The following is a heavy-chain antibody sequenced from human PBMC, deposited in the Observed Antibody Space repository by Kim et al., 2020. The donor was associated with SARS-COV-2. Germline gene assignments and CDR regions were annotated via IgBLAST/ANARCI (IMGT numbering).Heavy chain of an antibody. CDR3: TKTHISGGSWYFDY. J-gene: IGHJ4*02. Sequence: GGSLRLSCAASGFTFGDYAMHWVRQAPGKGLEWVSSINWNSATITYADSVKGRFTISRDNAKNSLYLEMNSLRPEDSALYYCTKTHISGGSWYFDYWGQGTLVTVSS. D-gene: IGHD2-15*01. V-gene: IGHV3-9*01. CDR1: GFTFGDYA. CDR2: INWNSATI.